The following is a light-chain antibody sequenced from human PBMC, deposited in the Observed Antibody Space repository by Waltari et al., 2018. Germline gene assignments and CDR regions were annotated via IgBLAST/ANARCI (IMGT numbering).Light chain of an antibody. CDR1: QSVSRT. CDR2: GAS. CDR3: QHYVRLPAT. V-gene: IGKV3-20*01. Sequence: EFVLTQSPGILSLSPGERATLSCRASQSVSRTLAWYQQKPGQAPRLPIYGASTRANGIPDRFSGGGSGTDFSLTISRLEPEDFAVYYCQHYVRLPATFGQGTKVEIK. J-gene: IGKJ1*01.